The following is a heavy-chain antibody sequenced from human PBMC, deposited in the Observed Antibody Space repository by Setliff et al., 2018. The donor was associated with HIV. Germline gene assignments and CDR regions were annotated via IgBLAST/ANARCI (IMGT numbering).Heavy chain of an antibody. CDR1: GFIFDDYA. CDR3: QTNYYDTSGYYYEARNYFEY. Sequence: PGGSLRLSCTASGFIFDDYAMHWVRQAPGKGLEWLGFIRSKAYGGATKYAASVKGRFTISRDDSKRIAYLQMNSLKTEDTAVYYCQTNYYDTSGYYYEARNYFEYWGQGTLVTVSS. D-gene: IGHD3-22*01. J-gene: IGHJ4*02. V-gene: IGHV3-49*04. CDR2: IRSKAYGGAT.